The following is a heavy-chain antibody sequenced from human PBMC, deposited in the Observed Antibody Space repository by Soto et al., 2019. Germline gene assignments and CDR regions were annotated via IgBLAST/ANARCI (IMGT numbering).Heavy chain of an antibody. CDR3: AKSDGSGTINWFDP. V-gene: IGHV3-30*18. J-gene: IGHJ5*02. Sequence: QVQLVESGGGVVQPGRSLRLSCAASGFTFSSYGMHWVRQAPGKGLEWVAVISYDGSNKYYADSVKGRFTISRDNSKNTLYLQMNSLRAEDTAVYYWAKSDGSGTINWFDPWGQGTLVTVSS. CDR2: ISYDGSNK. CDR1: GFTFSSYG. D-gene: IGHD3-10*01.